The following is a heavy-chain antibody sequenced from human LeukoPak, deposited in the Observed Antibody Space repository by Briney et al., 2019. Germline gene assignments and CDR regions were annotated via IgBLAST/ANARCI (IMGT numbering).Heavy chain of an antibody. CDR1: GFTFSSYS. CDR3: ARDDLREWELSAPFDY. J-gene: IGHJ4*02. V-gene: IGHV3-21*01. D-gene: IGHD1-26*01. CDR2: ISSSSSYI. Sequence: GGFLRLSCAASGFTFSSYSMNWARQAPGKGLEWVSSISSSSSYIYYADSVKGRFTISRDNAKNSLYLQMNSLRAEDTAVYYCARDDLREWELSAPFDYWGQGTLVTVSS.